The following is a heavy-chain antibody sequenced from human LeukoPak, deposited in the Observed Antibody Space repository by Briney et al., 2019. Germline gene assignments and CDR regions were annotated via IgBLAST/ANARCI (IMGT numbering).Heavy chain of an antibody. CDR2: IKQDGSEK. Sequence: GGSLRLSCAASGFTFSSYWMSWVRQAPGKGLEWVANIKQDGSEKYYVDSVKGRFTISRDNAKNSLYLQMNSLRAEDTAVYYCARDEECSSASCYPHGMDVWGQGTTVTVSS. J-gene: IGHJ6*02. CDR3: ARDEECSSASCYPHGMDV. CDR1: GFTFSSYW. V-gene: IGHV3-7*01. D-gene: IGHD2-2*01.